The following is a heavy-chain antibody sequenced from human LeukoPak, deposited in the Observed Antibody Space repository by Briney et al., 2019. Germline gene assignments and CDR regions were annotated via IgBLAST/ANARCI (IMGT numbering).Heavy chain of an antibody. Sequence: PSETLSLTCSVSGGSITSRDFYWGWIRQFPGKGLEWIGSIYYRGTTYYTPSLKSRVTMSVDTSKNQFSLSLTSVTAADTAVYYCARDRGVYMGGDNDFDVWGQGTMVSVSS. V-gene: IGHV4-39*07. CDR2: IYYRGTT. D-gene: IGHD2-8*02. CDR3: ARDRGVYMGGDNDFDV. J-gene: IGHJ3*01. CDR1: GGSITSRDFY.